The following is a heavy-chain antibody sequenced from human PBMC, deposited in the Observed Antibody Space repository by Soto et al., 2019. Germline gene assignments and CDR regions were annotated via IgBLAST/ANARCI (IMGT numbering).Heavy chain of an antibody. Sequence: SETLSLTCTVSGGSISSGVYYWIWIRQHPGKGLEWIGYIYYSGSTYYNPSLKSRVTISVDTSKNQFSLKLSSVTAADTAVYYCARFLLGTYYYDSSGYAAFDIWGQGTMVTVSS. D-gene: IGHD3-22*01. CDR2: IYYSGST. V-gene: IGHV4-31*03. J-gene: IGHJ3*02. CDR3: ARFLLGTYYYDSSGYAAFDI. CDR1: GGSISSGVYY.